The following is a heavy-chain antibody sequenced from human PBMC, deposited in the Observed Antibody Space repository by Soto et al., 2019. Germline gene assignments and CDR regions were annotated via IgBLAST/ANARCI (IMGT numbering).Heavy chain of an antibody. CDR2: INPHGGST. V-gene: IGHV1-46*01. CDR3: ARSSGGVYGLIIAGTNWFAP. CDR1: GDTFTSYY. J-gene: IGHJ5*02. Sequence: QVRLVQSGAEVKAPGASVKVSCKAPGDTFTSYYMHWVRQAPGHGLEWMGVINPHGGSTRFAQKFQGRVIMTRDTPKSTVYMELRGLTSEDTAVYYCARSSGGVYGLIIAGTNWFAPGGQGNMVTVSS. D-gene: IGHD3-16*01.